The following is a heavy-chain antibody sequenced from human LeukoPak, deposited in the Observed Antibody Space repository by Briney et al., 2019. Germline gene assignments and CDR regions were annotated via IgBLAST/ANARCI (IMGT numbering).Heavy chain of an antibody. V-gene: IGHV1-18*01. CDR1: GYTFTSYG. Sequence: GASVKVSCKASGYTFTSYGISWVRQAPGQGLEWMGWISAYNGNANYAQKLQGRVTMTTDTSTSTAYMELRSLRSDDTAVYYCARGVSLRAAAGTRSRVYYYYYYMDVWGKGTTVTVSS. J-gene: IGHJ6*03. CDR2: ISAYNGNA. D-gene: IGHD6-13*01. CDR3: ARGVSLRAAAGTRSRVYYYYYYMDV.